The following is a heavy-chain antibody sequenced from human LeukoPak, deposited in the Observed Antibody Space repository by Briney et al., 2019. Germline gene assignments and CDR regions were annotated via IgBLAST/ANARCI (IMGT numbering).Heavy chain of an antibody. CDR1: GYTFTGYY. V-gene: IGHV1-2*02. CDR3: ARELELMWLERLRRSAFDI. Sequence: GASVKVSCKASGYTFTGYYMHWVRQAPGQGLEWMGWINPNSGGTNYAQKFQGRVTMTRDTSISTAYMELSRLRSDDTAVYYCARELELMWLERLRRSAFDIWGQGTMVTVSS. D-gene: IGHD1-1*01. CDR2: INPNSGGT. J-gene: IGHJ3*02.